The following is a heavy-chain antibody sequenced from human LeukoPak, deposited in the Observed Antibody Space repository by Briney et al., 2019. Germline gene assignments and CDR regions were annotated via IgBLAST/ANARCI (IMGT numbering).Heavy chain of an antibody. CDR2: ISYDGNEI. D-gene: IGHD3-22*01. V-gene: IGHV3-30*16. Sequence: GGSLRLSCAAFGFSFSDYAMHWVRQAPGKGPEWVAVISYDGNEIHYADSVKGRFTISRDNSKSTLNLQMNSLRAEDTAVYYCARRGGGYHFDYWGQGTLVTVSS. J-gene: IGHJ4*02. CDR1: GFSFSDYA. CDR3: ARRGGGYHFDY.